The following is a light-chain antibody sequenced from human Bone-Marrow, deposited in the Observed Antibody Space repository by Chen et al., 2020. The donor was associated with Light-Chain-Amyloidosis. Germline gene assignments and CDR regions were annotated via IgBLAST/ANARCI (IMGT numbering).Light chain of an antibody. CDR1: SGSIATNY. V-gene: IGLV6-57*01. CDR3: QSYQGSSQGV. Sequence: NFMLTQSHSVSESPGKTVIISCTRSSGSIATNYVQWYQQRPGSSPTTVIYEDDQRPSGVPDRFSGSIDRSSSSASLTISGLKTEDEADYYCQSYQGSSQGVFGGGTKLTVL. CDR2: EDD. J-gene: IGLJ3*02.